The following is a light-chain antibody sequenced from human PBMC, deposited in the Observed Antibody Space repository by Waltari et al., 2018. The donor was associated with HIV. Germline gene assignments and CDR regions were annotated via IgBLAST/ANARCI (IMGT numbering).Light chain of an antibody. J-gene: IGLJ1*01. CDR2: STN. CDR1: TSNIGDNS. Sequence: QSVLTQSPSVSGTPGQRVIIFCSGSTSNIGDNSVNWYQQLPGTAPKLLIHSTNQRPSVVPDRCSGSKSGTSASLAINGLQSEDEAVYFCASWDDSRTGLYVFGTGTKVTVL. CDR3: ASWDDSRTGLYV. V-gene: IGLV1-44*01.